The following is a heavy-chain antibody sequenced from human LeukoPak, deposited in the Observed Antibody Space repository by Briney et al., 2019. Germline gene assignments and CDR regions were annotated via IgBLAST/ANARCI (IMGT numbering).Heavy chain of an antibody. V-gene: IGHV3-66*01. CDR2: IYSGGST. CDR3: ASPKHSPLRFLEWSHGTEETPFDY. J-gene: IGHJ4*02. CDR1: GFTVSSNY. Sequence: PGGSLRLSCAASGFTVSSNYMSWVRQAPGKGLEWVSIIYSGGSTYYADSVRGRFTISRDNSKNTPYLQMNSLRAEDTAVYYCASPKHSPLRFLEWSHGTEETPFDYWGQGTLVTVSS. D-gene: IGHD3-3*01.